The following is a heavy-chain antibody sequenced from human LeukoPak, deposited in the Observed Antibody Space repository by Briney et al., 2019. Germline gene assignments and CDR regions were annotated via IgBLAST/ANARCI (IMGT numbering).Heavy chain of an antibody. Sequence: PGGSLRLSCAASGFTFKIYSMNWVRQAPGKGLEWVSSISSSSSTMYYADSVKGRFTMSRDNAKNLMYLQMNSLRAEDTAVYYCARDGSGLGYCSSPNCRGAFDVWGQGTMVTVSS. CDR2: ISSSSSTM. CDR1: GFTFKIYS. D-gene: IGHD2-2*01. J-gene: IGHJ3*01. CDR3: ARDGSGLGYCSSPNCRGAFDV. V-gene: IGHV3-48*01.